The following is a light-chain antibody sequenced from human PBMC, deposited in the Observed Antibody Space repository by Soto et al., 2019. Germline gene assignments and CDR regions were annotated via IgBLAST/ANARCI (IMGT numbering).Light chain of an antibody. J-gene: IGLJ3*02. Sequence: QSVLTQPPSVSGAPGQRITISCTGSSSNIGAGHDVHWYQQRPGTAPKLLIYGNTNRPSGVPDRFAASKSGTSASLAITGLQAEDEADYYCQSYDTSLSGWVFGGGPKLTVL. V-gene: IGLV1-40*01. CDR1: SSNIGAGHD. CDR2: GNT. CDR3: QSYDTSLSGWV.